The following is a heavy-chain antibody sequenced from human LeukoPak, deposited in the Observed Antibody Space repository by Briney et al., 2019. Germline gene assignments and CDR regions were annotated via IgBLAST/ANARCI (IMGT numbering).Heavy chain of an antibody. CDR1: GGTFSSYA. D-gene: IGHD6-13*01. CDR3: ARDRIKGEQQLVQDY. Sequence: ASVNVSCKASGGTFSSYAISWVRQAPGQGLEWMGRIIPIFGIANYARKFQGRVTITADKSTSTAYMELSSLRSEDAAVYYCARDRIKGEQQLVQDYWGQGTLVTVSS. CDR2: IIPIFGIA. V-gene: IGHV1-69*04. J-gene: IGHJ4*02.